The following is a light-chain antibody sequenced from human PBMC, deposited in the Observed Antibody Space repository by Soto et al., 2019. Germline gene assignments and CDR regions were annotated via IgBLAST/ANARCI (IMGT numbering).Light chain of an antibody. CDR1: QSVSSHY. Sequence: ENVLTQSPGTLSLSPGQRATLSCRASQSVSSHYLAWYQQRPGQAPRLLIYSASSRATGIPDRFSGSGSGTDFTLTISRLDPEDFAVYYCQLYGTSPTFGGGTKVEIK. CDR3: QLYGTSPT. CDR2: SAS. J-gene: IGKJ4*01. V-gene: IGKV3-20*01.